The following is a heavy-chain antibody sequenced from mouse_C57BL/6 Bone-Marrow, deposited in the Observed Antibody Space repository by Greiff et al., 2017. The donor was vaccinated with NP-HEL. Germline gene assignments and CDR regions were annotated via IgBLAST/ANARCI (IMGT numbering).Heavy chain of an antibody. J-gene: IGHJ1*03. Sequence: QVQLQQPGAELVKPGASVKMSCKASGYTFTSYWITWVKQRPGQGLEWIGDIYPGSGSTNYNEKFKSKATLTVDTSSSTAYMQLSSLTSEDSAVYYCARLYYDYPYWYFDVWGTGTTVTVSS. D-gene: IGHD2-4*01. CDR3: ARLYYDYPYWYFDV. CDR2: IYPGSGST. CDR1: GYTFTSYW. V-gene: IGHV1-55*01.